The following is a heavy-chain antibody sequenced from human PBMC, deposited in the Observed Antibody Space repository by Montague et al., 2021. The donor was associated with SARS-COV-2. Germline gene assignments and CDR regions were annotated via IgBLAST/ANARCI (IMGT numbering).Heavy chain of an antibody. Sequence: SETLSLTCTVSGGSISSSSYYWGWIRQPPGKGLEWIGSIYYSGSTYYNPSLKSRVTISVDTSKNQFSLKLSSVTAADTAVYYCARYALGYCSSTSCYVGWGQGTLVTVSS. CDR3: ARYALGYCSSTSCYVG. J-gene: IGHJ4*02. CDR1: GGSISSSSYY. CDR2: IYYSGST. D-gene: IGHD2-2*01. V-gene: IGHV4-39*01.